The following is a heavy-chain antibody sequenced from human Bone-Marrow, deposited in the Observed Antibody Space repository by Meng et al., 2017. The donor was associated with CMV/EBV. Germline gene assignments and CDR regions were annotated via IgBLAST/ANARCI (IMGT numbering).Heavy chain of an antibody. Sequence: SETLSLTCTVSGGSTSSYYWNWIRQSPGKGLEWIGYIYYNGNTNYNPSLKSRVTISVDTSKNQFSLKLSSMTAADTAVYYCARGSGFVPWGQGTLVTVSS. CDR1: GGSTSSYY. CDR3: ARGSGFVP. D-gene: IGHD3-3*01. CDR2: IYYNGNT. V-gene: IGHV4-59*01. J-gene: IGHJ5*02.